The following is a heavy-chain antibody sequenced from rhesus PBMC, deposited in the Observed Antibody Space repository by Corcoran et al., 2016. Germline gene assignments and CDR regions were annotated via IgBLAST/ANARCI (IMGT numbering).Heavy chain of an antibody. V-gene: IGHV4-93*02. CDR3: ARLIVGS. CDR1: GGSISSSNW. Sequence: QLQLQESGPGLVKPSETLSLTCAVSGGSISSSNWWSWIRQSPGKGLEWIGGIYGSGGSTEYNPSLKSRVTSSIDTSKNQFSLKLSSVTAADTAVYYCARLIVGSWGQGVLVTVSS. CDR2: IYGSGGST. D-gene: IGHD2-15*01. J-gene: IGHJ4*01.